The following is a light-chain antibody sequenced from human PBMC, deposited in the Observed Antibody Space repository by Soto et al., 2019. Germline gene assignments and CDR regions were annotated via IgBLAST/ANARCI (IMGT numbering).Light chain of an antibody. CDR2: GAS. V-gene: IGKV3-20*01. CDR3: HQYDSSPPFT. CDR1: QSVSSSY. J-gene: IGKJ3*01. Sequence: EIVLTQSPGTLSLSPGERATLSCRASQSVSSSYLAWYQQKTGQAPRLLIYGASSRSTGIPDRFSGSGSGADFSILTSRLEPADYVVYYCHQYDSSPPFTFGHGTNVDIK.